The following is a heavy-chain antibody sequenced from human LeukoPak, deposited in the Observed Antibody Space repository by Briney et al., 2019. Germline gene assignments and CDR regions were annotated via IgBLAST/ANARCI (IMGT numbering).Heavy chain of an antibody. J-gene: IGHJ4*02. V-gene: IGHV4-59*01. CDR2: IYYSGST. Sequence: NSSETLSLTCTVSGGSISSYYWSWIRQPPGKGLEWIGYIYYSGSTNYNPSLKSRVTISVDTSKNQFSLNLRSVTAADTAVYYCARGSRDGYNHFDYWGQGTLVTVSS. D-gene: IGHD5-24*01. CDR3: ARGSRDGYNHFDY. CDR1: GGSISSYY.